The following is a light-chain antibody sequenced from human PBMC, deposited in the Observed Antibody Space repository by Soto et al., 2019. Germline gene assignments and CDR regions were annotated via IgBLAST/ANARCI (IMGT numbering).Light chain of an antibody. Sequence: DIQLTQSPSTLSASVGDRVTLTCLASQSISTWLAWYQQKPGRAPKLLIYDSSSLESGVPSRFSGSGSGTDFSLTISGLQPDDFATYFCQQYDTFSIAFGQGTRLEI. J-gene: IGKJ5*01. V-gene: IGKV1-5*01. CDR3: QQYDTFSIA. CDR1: QSISTW. CDR2: DSS.